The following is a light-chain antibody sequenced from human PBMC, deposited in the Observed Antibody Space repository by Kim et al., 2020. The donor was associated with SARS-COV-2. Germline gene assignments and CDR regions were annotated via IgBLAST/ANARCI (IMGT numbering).Light chain of an antibody. CDR1: QDIRND. CDR3: LQHNAYPIT. V-gene: IGKV1-17*01. J-gene: IGKJ5*01. CDR2: GAS. Sequence: ASVRDRVTITCRASQDIRNDLGWYQQNPGRAPKRLIYGASSLQSGVPSRFSGSGSGTEFTLTISSLQPEDFATYFCLQHNAYPITFGQGTRLEIK.